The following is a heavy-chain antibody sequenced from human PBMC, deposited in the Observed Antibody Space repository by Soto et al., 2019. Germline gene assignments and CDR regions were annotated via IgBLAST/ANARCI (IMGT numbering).Heavy chain of an antibody. V-gene: IGHV3-7*05. CDR1: GFTFSNHW. CDR2: VKQDGSEI. Sequence: GGSLRLSCAASGFTFSNHWMTWVRQAPGKGLEWVASVKQDGSEIYYGDSVKGRFTISRDNAKNSLFLQLNSLRAEDTAMYYCARDPGISSGWYYFDYWGQGTLVTVLL. CDR3: ARDPGISSGWYYFDY. J-gene: IGHJ4*02. D-gene: IGHD6-19*01.